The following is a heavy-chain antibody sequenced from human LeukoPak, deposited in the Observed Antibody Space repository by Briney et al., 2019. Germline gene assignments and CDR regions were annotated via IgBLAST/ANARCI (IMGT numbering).Heavy chain of an antibody. D-gene: IGHD3-22*01. V-gene: IGHV3-7*03. CDR2: IKQDGSEK. CDR1: GFTFSSYW. Sequence: GGSLRLSCAASGFTFSSYWMSWVRQAPGKGQEWVANIKQDGSEKYYVDSVKGRFTISRDNAKNSLYLQMNSLRAEDTAVYYCASRNYYDSSGYYYVAAFGIWGQGTMVTVSS. CDR3: ASRNYYDSSGYYYVAAFGI. J-gene: IGHJ3*02.